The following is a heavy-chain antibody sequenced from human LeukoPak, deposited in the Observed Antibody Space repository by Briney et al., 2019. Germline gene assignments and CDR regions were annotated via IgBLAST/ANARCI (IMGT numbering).Heavy chain of an antibody. CDR3: ARQYIDILTGYHRGELYWYFDL. CDR1: GGSISSGSYY. Sequence: TLSLICTVSGGSISSGSYYWSWIRQPAGKGLEWIGRIYTSGSTNYNPSLKSRVTISVDTSKNQFSLKLNSVTAADTAVYYCARQYIDILTGYHRGELYWYFDLWGRGTLVTVSS. V-gene: IGHV4-61*02. D-gene: IGHD3-9*01. J-gene: IGHJ2*01. CDR2: IYTSGST.